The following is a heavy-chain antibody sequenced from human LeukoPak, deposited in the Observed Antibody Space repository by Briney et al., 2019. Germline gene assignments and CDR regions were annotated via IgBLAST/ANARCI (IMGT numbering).Heavy chain of an antibody. CDR3: ARSPLPSGYYYYMDV. CDR2: ISYDGSNK. J-gene: IGHJ6*03. CDR1: GFTVSSNY. Sequence: GGSLRLSCAASGFTVSSNYMSWVRQAPGKGLEWVAVISYDGSNKYYADSVKGRFTISRDNSKNTLYLQTNSLRAEDTAVYYCARSPLPSGYYYYMDVWGKGTTVTVSS. V-gene: IGHV3-30-3*01. D-gene: IGHD3-10*01.